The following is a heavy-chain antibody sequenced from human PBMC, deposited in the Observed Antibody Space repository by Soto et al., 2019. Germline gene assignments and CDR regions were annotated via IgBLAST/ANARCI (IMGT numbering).Heavy chain of an antibody. CDR3: AKKVNSGPGSQYFDY. V-gene: IGHV3-23*01. J-gene: IGHJ4*02. Sequence: GGSLRLSCAASGFTFSSYSMSWVRQAPGKGLEWVSGFRTSGDGGTTYYADSVKGRFTISGDNSKNMLFLQMNSLRAEDTAIYYCAKKVNSGPGSQYFDYWGQGTLVTVSS. CDR1: GFTFSSYS. D-gene: IGHD3-10*01. CDR2: FRTSGDGGTT.